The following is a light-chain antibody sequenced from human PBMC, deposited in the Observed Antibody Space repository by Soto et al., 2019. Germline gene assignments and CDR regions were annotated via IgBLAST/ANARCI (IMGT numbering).Light chain of an antibody. CDR2: AAS. CDR1: QSISSY. Sequence: DIKMTKSPSSLSASVRDRVTITCRASQSISSYLNWYQQKPGKAPKLLIYAASSLQSGVPSRFSGSGSGTDFTLTISSLQPEDFATYYCQQSYSTPPITFGQGTRLDNK. V-gene: IGKV1-39*01. J-gene: IGKJ5*01. CDR3: QQSYSTPPIT.